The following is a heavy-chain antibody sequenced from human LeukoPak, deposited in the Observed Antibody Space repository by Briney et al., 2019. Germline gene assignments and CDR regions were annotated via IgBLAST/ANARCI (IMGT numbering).Heavy chain of an antibody. D-gene: IGHD6-13*01. CDR1: GYTFTSYY. CDR3: AREGGSSWGFDI. CDR2: INPSSGTT. V-gene: IGHV1-46*01. J-gene: IGHJ3*02. Sequence: GASVKVSCKASGYTFTSYYMHWVRQAPGQGLEWMGIINPSSGTTTYAQKFQGRVTMTRDTSTSTLYMELSSLRSEDTAVYYCAREGGSSWGFDIWGQGTMVTVSS.